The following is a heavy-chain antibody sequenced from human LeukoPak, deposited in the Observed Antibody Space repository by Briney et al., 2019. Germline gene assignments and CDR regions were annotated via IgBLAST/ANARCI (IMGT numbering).Heavy chain of an antibody. D-gene: IGHD5-24*01. CDR2: ISPSGGSA. Sequence: ASVKVSCKASGYTFANYYMHWVRQAPGQGLEWMGIISPSGGSATYAQKFQGRVTLTRDTSTSTVYMELSSLRSEDTAIYYCARIRDGYNDAYDLWGQGTVVTVPS. J-gene: IGHJ3*01. CDR1: GYTFANYY. V-gene: IGHV1-46*01. CDR3: ARIRDGYNDAYDL.